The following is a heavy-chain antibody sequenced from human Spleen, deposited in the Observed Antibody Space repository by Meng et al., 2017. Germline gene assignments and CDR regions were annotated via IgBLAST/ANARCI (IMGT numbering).Heavy chain of an antibody. J-gene: IGHJ5*02. CDR3: ARGVLDGRLWFGP. V-gene: IGHV4-31*03. D-gene: IGHD3-3*01. CDR1: GGSISSGAYY. CDR2: VYHSGST. Sequence: QVQLQVPGPVLVKPSPTLSLTVTVSGGSISSGAYYWSWIRQHPGKGLEWIGYVYHSGSTYYNPSLQSRVTISVDTSNNQFSLKLSSMTAADTAVYYCARGVLDGRLWFGPWGQGTLVTVSS.